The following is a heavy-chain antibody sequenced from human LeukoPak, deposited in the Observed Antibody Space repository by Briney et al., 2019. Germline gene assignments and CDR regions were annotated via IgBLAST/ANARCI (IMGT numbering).Heavy chain of an antibody. CDR1: GYSISSHYC. V-gene: IGHV4-30-2*01. D-gene: IGHD4-17*01. Sequence: SETLSLTCSVSGYSISSHYCWSWIRQPPGKGLEWIGYIYHSGSTYYNPSLKSRVTISVDRSKNQFSLKLSSVTAADTAVYYCARVVSTVTGAYFDYWGQGTLVTVSS. CDR2: IYHSGST. J-gene: IGHJ4*02. CDR3: ARVVSTVTGAYFDY.